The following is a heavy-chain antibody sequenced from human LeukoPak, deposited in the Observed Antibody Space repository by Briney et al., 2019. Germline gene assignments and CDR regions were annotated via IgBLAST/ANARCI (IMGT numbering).Heavy chain of an antibody. CDR1: GDSVSSNSAA. CDR2: TYYRSKWYN. V-gene: IGHV6-1*01. Sequence: SQTLSLTCAISGDSVSSNSAAWNWIRQSPSRGLEWLGRTYYRSKWYNDYAVSVKSRITINPDTSKNQFSLQLNSVTSEDTAVYYCARVGYCSSTSCYDNWFDPWGQGTLVTVSS. J-gene: IGHJ5*02. D-gene: IGHD2-2*01. CDR3: ARVGYCSSTSCYDNWFDP.